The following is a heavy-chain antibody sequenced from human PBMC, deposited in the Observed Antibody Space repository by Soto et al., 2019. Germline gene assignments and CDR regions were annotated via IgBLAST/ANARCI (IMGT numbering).Heavy chain of an antibody. CDR1: GFTFSSYS. Sequence: GGSLRLSCAASGFTFSSYSMNWVRQAPGKGLEWVSSISSSSSYIYYADSVKGRFTISRDNAKNSLYLQMNSLRAEDTAVYYCASSAQEMEFDYWGQGTLVTVYS. CDR3: ASSAQEMEFDY. D-gene: IGHD1-1*01. V-gene: IGHV3-21*01. CDR2: ISSSSSYI. J-gene: IGHJ4*02.